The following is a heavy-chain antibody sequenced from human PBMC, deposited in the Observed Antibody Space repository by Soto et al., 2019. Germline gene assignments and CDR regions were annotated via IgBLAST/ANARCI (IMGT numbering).Heavy chain of an antibody. V-gene: IGHV3-30-3*01. CDR1: GFTFSSYA. CDR3: ARGTWEPRRDDY. D-gene: IGHD1-26*01. Sequence: ESGGGVVQPGRSLRLSCAASGFTFSSYAMHWVRQAPGKGLEWVAVISYDGSNKYYADSVKGRFTISRDNSKNTLYLQMNSLRAEDTAVYYCARGTWEPRRDDYWGQGTLVTVSS. CDR2: ISYDGSNK. J-gene: IGHJ4*02.